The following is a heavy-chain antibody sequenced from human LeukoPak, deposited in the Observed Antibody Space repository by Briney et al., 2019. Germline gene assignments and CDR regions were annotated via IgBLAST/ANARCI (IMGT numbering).Heavy chain of an antibody. CDR1: GYTFTDYY. CDR2: INPNSGGT. D-gene: IGHD3-10*01. Sequence: GASVKVSCKASGYTFTDYYMHWVRQAPGQGLEWMGRINPNSGGTNYAQKFQGRVAMTRDTSISTAYMEINRLRSDDTAVYYCARARRWFGEFDYWGQGTLVTVSS. J-gene: IGHJ4*02. V-gene: IGHV1-2*06. CDR3: ARARRWFGEFDY.